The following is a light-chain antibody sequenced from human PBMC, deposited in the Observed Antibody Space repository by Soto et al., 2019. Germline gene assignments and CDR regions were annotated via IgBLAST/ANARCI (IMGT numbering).Light chain of an antibody. CDR3: SSYTSSSTYV. J-gene: IGLJ1*01. CDR2: EVS. V-gene: IGLV2-14*01. Sequence: QSALTQHASVYGSPGQSITIYCAGTSSDVGGYNYVSWYQQHPGKAPKLMIYEVSNRPSGVSNRFSGSKSGNTASLTISGLQAEDEADYYCSSYTSSSTYVFGTGTKVTVL. CDR1: SSDVGGYNY.